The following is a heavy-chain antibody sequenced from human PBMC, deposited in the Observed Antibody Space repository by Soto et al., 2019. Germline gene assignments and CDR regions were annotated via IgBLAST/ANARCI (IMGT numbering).Heavy chain of an antibody. CDR1: GGSISSSSYY. CDR2: IYYSGST. V-gene: IGHV4-39*01. Sequence: SETLSLTCTVSGGSISSSSYYWGWIRQPPGKGLEWFGSIYYSGSTYYNPSLKSRVTISVDTSKNQFSLKLSSVTAADTAVYYCARLKGSYYFQHWGQGTLVTVSS. CDR3: ARLKGSYYFQH. J-gene: IGHJ1*01. D-gene: IGHD1-26*01.